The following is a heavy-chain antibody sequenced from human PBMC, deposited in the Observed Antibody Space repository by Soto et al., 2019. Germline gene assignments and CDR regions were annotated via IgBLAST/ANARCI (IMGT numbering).Heavy chain of an antibody. CDR1: GFTFDTYA. D-gene: IGHD7-27*01. Sequence: EVQLLESGGGLVQPGGSLRLSCAGSGFTFDTYALSWVRQAPGKGLEWVSSISGRGLSTYTADSVKGRVTLSRDNSRDSVYLHMKNLTADDTAIYYCATTGVSRTGALSYFDHWGQGTLVTVSS. V-gene: IGHV3-23*01. J-gene: IGHJ4*02. CDR3: ATTGVSRTGALSYFDH. CDR2: ISGRGLST.